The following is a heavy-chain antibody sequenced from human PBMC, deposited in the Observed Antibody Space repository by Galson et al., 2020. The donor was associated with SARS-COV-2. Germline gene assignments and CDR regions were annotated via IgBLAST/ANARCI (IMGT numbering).Heavy chain of an antibody. CDR3: ARGEANTKWIVGTTAYEY. V-gene: IGHV1-18*04. D-gene: IGHD1-26*01. CDR2: ISAYNGNT. Sequence: GESLKISCKASGYTFTNYDISWVRQAPGQGLEWMGWISAYNGNTNSAQKLQGRVTMTTDTSTSTAYMELRSLRSDDTAVYYCARGEANTKWIVGTTAYEYWGQGTLVTVSS. J-gene: IGHJ4*02. CDR1: GYTFTNYD.